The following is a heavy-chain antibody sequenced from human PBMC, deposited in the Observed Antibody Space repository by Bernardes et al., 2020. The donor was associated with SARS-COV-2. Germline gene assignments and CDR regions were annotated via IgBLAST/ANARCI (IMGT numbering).Heavy chain of an antibody. J-gene: IGHJ6*02. Sequence: SETLSLTRAVYGGSFSGYYWSWIRQPPGKGLEWIGEINHSGSTNYNPSLKSRVTISVDTSKNQFSLKLSSVTAADTAVYYCARGRGFVVVPAAKGDYYYGMDVWGQGTTVTVSS. D-gene: IGHD2-2*01. CDR2: INHSGST. CDR3: ARGRGFVVVPAAKGDYYYGMDV. V-gene: IGHV4-34*01. CDR1: GGSFSGYY.